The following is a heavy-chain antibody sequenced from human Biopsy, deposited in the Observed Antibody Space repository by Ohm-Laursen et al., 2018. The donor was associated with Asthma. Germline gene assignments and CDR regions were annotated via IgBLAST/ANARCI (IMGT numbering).Heavy chain of an antibody. CDR3: ARAAITGIRGWFDP. CDR2: IYYSGST. Sequence: TLSLTCTVSGGSISSSSYYWGWIRRPPGKGLEFIGTIYYSGSTYYNPSLKSRVTISADTSKNQFHLNLSSVTAADTAVYFCARAAITGIRGWFDPWGQGTQVTVSS. D-gene: IGHD1-20*01. V-gene: IGHV4-39*06. J-gene: IGHJ5*02. CDR1: GGSISSSSYY.